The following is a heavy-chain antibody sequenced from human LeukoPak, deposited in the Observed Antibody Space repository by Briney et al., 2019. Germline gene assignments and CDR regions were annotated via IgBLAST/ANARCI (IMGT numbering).Heavy chain of an antibody. CDR3: TTEYYYDNSGLFDY. CDR1: GFTFSSNA. CDR2: ISGSGGTT. D-gene: IGHD3-22*01. J-gene: IGHJ4*02. Sequence: PGGSLRLSCAASGFTFSSNAMSWVRQAPGKGLEWVSVISGSGGTTYYADSVKGRFTISRDNSRNTLYLQMNSLRAEDTAVYYCTTEYYYDNSGLFDYWGQGTLVTVSS. V-gene: IGHV3-23*01.